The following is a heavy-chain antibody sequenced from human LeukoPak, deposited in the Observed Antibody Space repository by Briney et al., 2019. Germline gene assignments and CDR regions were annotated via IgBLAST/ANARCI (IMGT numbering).Heavy chain of an antibody. Sequence: GGSLRLSCAASGFTFSSYAMSWVRQAPGKGLEWVSAISGSGGSTYYADSVKGWFTISRDNSKNTLYLQMNSLRAEDTAVYYCAKDKDGSGSYWYYFDYWGQGTLVTVSS. D-gene: IGHD3-10*01. V-gene: IGHV3-23*01. CDR3: AKDKDGSGSYWYYFDY. CDR1: GFTFSSYA. J-gene: IGHJ4*02. CDR2: ISGSGGST.